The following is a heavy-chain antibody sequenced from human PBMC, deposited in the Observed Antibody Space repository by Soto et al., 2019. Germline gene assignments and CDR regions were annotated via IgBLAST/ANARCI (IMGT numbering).Heavy chain of an antibody. CDR1: GYTFTSYY. CDR2: INPSGGST. D-gene: IGHD6-13*01. J-gene: IGHJ5*02. V-gene: IGHV1-46*01. CDR3: ARGPIAAAGYNWFDP. Sequence: ASVKVSCKASGYTFTSYYMHWVRQAPGQGLEWMGIINPSGGSTRYAQKFQGRVTMTRNTSISTAYMELSSLRSEDTAVYYCARGPIAAAGYNWFDPWGQGTLVTVSS.